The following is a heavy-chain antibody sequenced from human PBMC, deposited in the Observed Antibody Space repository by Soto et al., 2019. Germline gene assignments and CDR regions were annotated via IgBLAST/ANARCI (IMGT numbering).Heavy chain of an antibody. CDR3: ARETGLRSSGWSYYVDL. D-gene: IGHD6-19*01. CDR2: ISGSGGTI. Sequence: EVQLVESGGGMVQPGGSLRVSCAASGFTLSSYSMHWVRQAPGKGLEWVSYISGSGGTIYYADSVKGRFTISRDNAKNSLSVQMNSLRDEDTAVYFCARETGLRSSGWSYYVDLLGQGTRVTVSS. J-gene: IGHJ4*02. V-gene: IGHV3-48*02. CDR1: GFTLSSYS.